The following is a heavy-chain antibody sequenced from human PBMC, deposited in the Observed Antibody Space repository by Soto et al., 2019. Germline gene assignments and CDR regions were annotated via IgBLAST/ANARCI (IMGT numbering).Heavy chain of an antibody. J-gene: IGHJ4*02. V-gene: IGHV3-66*01. CDR1: GFTVSSNY. CDR2: IYSGGST. D-gene: IGHD5-12*01. CDR3: ARDRVNSGYGYGGY. Sequence: PGGSLRLSCAASGFTVSSNYMSWVRQAPGKGLEWVSVIYSGGSTYYADSVKGRFTISRDNSKNTLYLQMNSLRAEDTAVYYCARDRVNSGYGYGGYWGQGTLVTVSS.